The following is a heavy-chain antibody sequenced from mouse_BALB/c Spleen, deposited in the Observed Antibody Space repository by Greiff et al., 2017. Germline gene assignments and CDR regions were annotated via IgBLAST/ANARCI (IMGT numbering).Heavy chain of an antibody. V-gene: IGHV2-6-7*01. CDR2: IWGDGST. CDR3: ARDRDGNYGWFAY. J-gene: IGHJ3*01. CDR1: GFSLTGYG. Sequence: VQRVESGPGLVAPSQSLSITCTVSGFSLTGYGVNWVRQPPGKGLEWLGMIWGDGSTDYNSALKSRLSISKDNSKSQVFLKMNSLQTDDTARYYCARDRDGNYGWFAYWGQGTLVTVSA. D-gene: IGHD2-1*01.